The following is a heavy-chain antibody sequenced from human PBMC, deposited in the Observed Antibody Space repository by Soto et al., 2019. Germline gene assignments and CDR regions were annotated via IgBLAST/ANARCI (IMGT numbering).Heavy chain of an antibody. V-gene: IGHV3-23*01. CDR2: ISGSGGST. D-gene: IGHD6-6*01. Sequence: AISGSGGSTYYADSVKGRFTISGDNSKNTLYLQMNSLRAEDTAVYYCAKGPSSSWGFDYWGQGTLVTVSS. CDR3: AKGPSSSWGFDY. J-gene: IGHJ4*02.